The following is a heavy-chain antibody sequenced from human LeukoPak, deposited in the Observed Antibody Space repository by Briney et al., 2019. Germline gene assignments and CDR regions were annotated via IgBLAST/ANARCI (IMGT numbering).Heavy chain of an antibody. Sequence: GGSLRLSCAASGFTLSSYAMSWVRQAPGKGLEWVSAISGSGGSTYYADSVKGRFTISRDNSKNTLYLQMNSLRAEDTAVYYCAKDPPPITTVTTFDYWGQGTLVTVSS. J-gene: IGHJ4*02. V-gene: IGHV3-23*01. CDR1: GFTLSSYA. CDR3: AKDPPPITTVTTFDY. D-gene: IGHD4-11*01. CDR2: ISGSGGST.